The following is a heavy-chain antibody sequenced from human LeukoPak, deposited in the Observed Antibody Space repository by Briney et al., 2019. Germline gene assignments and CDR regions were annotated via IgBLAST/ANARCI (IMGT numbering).Heavy chain of an antibody. V-gene: IGHV4-61*02. Sequence: SETLSLTCTVSGGSISSSSYYWSWIRQPAGKGLEWIGRIHTSGSTNYNPSLKSRVTMSVDTSKNQFSLKLSSVTAADTAAYYCARESYIYGSGSHDAFDIWGQGTMVTVSS. CDR3: ARESYIYGSGSHDAFDI. CDR2: IHTSGST. CDR1: GGSISSSSYY. J-gene: IGHJ3*02. D-gene: IGHD3-10*01.